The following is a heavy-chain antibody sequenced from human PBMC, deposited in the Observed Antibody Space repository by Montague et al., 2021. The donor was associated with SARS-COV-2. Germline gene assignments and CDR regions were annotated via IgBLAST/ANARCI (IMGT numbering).Heavy chain of an antibody. CDR3: ARAQPFHGYPHYFDL. Sequence: SLRLSCAASGFTFSSYAMHWVRQAPGKGLEWVAVISYDGSNKYYADSVKGRFTISRDNSKNTLYLQMNSLRAEDTAVYYCARAQPFHGYPHYFDLWGQGTLVTVSS. CDR2: ISYDGSNK. CDR1: GFTFSSYA. J-gene: IGHJ5*02. V-gene: IGHV3-30-3*01. D-gene: IGHD5-24*01.